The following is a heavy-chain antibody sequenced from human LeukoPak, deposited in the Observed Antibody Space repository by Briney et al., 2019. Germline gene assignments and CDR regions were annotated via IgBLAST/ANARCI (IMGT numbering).Heavy chain of an antibody. V-gene: IGHV3-66*01. J-gene: IGHJ6*03. CDR2: IYSGGFT. D-gene: IGHD3-3*01. CDR3: ARVFGVDDFWSGYYPMDV. CDR1: GFNITSNY. Sequence: GGSLRLSCAASGFNITSNYMNWVRQAPGKGLEWVAIIYSGGFTYYRDSVKGRFTIYRDNSKNTLYLQMGSLRAEDMAVYYCARVFGVDDFWSGYYPMDVWGKGTTVTVSS.